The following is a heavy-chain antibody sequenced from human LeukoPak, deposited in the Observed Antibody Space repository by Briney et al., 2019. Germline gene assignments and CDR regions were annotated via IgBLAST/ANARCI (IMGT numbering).Heavy chain of an antibody. V-gene: IGHV3-9*01. J-gene: IGHJ4*02. CDR3: ARAAYGSGSYYSSYFDY. D-gene: IGHD3-10*01. CDR2: ISWNSGSI. Sequence: SLRLSCAASGFTFDDYAMHWVRQAPGKGLEWVSGISWNSGSIGYADSVKGRFTISRDNSKNTLYLQMNSLRAEDTAVYYCARAAYGSGSYYSSYFDYWGQGTLVTVSS. CDR1: GFTFDDYA.